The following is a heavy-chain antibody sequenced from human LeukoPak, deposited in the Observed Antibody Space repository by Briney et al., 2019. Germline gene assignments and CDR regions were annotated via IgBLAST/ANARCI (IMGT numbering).Heavy chain of an antibody. CDR1: GFTFSSFG. CDR2: ISYDGSNK. Sequence: WGGPRLSFGAPGFTFSSFGVHLGPPAPGKGGGGGGVISYDGSNKYYADSVKGRFTISRDNSKNTLYLQMNSLRAEDTAVYYCAKDLLRYFDWLQIGYWGQGTLVTVSS. J-gene: IGHJ4*02. CDR3: AKDLLRYFDWLQIGY. D-gene: IGHD3-9*01. V-gene: IGHV3-30*18.